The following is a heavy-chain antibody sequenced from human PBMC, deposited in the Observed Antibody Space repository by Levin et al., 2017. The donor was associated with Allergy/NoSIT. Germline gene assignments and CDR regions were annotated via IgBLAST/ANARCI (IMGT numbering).Heavy chain of an antibody. CDR2: ISRSGSSV. CDR1: GFTFSDYY. CDR3: AKETTLNR. D-gene: IGHD4-17*01. V-gene: IGHV3-11*01. J-gene: IGHJ5*02. Sequence: SGGSLRLSCAASGFTFSDYYMTWIRQAPGKGLEWVSYISRSGSSVYYADSVKGRFATSRDNAKNSLYLQINSLRAEDTAVYYCAKETTLNRWGQGTLVTVSS.